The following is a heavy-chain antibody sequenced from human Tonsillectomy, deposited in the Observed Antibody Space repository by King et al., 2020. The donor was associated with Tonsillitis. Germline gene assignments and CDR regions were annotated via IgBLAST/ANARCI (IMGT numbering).Heavy chain of an antibody. CDR2: MFRGEST. D-gene: IGHD3-16*01. CDR1: GNSITSGYY. Sequence: QLQESGPRLVKPSETLSLTCTVSGNSITSGYYGGWIRQPPGKGLEWIGTMFRGESTSYNPSLESRVTISVDASKNQVSLKLSSVTAADTAIYYCARCMILQFGWAAYWGQGCLVTLSS. J-gene: IGHJ4*02. CDR3: ARCMILQFGWAAY. V-gene: IGHV4-38-2*02.